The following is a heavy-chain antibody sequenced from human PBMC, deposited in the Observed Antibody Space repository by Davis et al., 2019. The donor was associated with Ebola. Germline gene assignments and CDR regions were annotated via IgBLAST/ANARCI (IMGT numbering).Heavy chain of an antibody. Sequence: GESLKISCAASGFTFSSYEMNWVRQAPGKGLEWVSYISSSGSTTYYGDSVKGRFTISRDNAKNSLDLQMNSLRVEDTAVYYCARDLQLARSPYYYYGMDVWGQGTTVTVSS. D-gene: IGHD6-6*01. V-gene: IGHV3-48*03. CDR2: ISSSGSTT. CDR1: GFTFSSYE. CDR3: ARDLQLARSPYYYYGMDV. J-gene: IGHJ6*02.